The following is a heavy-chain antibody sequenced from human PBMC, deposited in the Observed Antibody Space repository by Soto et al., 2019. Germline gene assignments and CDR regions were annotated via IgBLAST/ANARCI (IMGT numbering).Heavy chain of an antibody. D-gene: IGHD3-9*01. CDR3: ARLEGLATISYYFDF. CDR2: IYYRGNA. CDR1: DDSINSDKYY. V-gene: IGHV4-39*01. J-gene: IGHJ4*02. Sequence: QLQLQESGPGLVKPSETLSLTCSVSDDSINSDKYYWGWIRQPPGKGLEWIGSIYYRGNAYYNPSLQPRVTISLDKSKSLCSLKLNSVTAADSAVYFCARLEGLATISYYFDFWGPGALVTVSS.